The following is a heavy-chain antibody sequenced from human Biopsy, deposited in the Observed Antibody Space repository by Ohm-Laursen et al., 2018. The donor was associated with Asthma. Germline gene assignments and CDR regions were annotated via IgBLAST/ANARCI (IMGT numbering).Heavy chain of an antibody. V-gene: IGHV4-39*01. CDR1: GGSITSSSYY. J-gene: IGHJ4*02. CDR3: VRHQYSSSWSTFDY. D-gene: IGHD3-22*01. Sequence: PSDTLSLTCTVSGGSITSSSYYWGWIRQPPGKGMEWIGSMYHSGSPYYHPSLKSRATISVDTSKNQLSMKMSCVTAADTAVYFCVRHQYSSSWSTFDYWGQGALVTVSS. CDR2: MYHSGSP.